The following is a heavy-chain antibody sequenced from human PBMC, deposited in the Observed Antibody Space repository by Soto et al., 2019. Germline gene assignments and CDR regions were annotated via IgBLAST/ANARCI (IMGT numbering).Heavy chain of an antibody. Sequence: QVQLVESGGALVKPGGSLRLSCGASGFDFGDYYMSWVRQAPGKGLEWISYIGSTGGTIYYADSVKGRFTISRDNSKKSLYLQMKNLRVDATAMYFCVKGEDDYGALVFHCWGQGTLVTVSS. V-gene: IGHV3-11*01. D-gene: IGHD4-17*01. CDR1: GFDFGDYY. J-gene: IGHJ4*02. CDR3: VKGEDDYGALVFHC. CDR2: IGSTGGTI.